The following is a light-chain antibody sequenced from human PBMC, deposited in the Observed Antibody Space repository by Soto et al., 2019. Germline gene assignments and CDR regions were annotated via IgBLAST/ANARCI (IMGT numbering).Light chain of an antibody. CDR1: SSDIGIYNR. CDR2: EVN. CDR3: NSFTTSSTYV. Sequence: QSALTQPASVSGSPGQSITISSTGTSSDIGIYNRVSWYQQPPGTAPKLIIYEVNNRPSGVPDRFSGSKSGNTASLTISGLQAEDEADYYCNSFTTSSTYVFGTGTKVTVL. J-gene: IGLJ1*01. V-gene: IGLV2-18*02.